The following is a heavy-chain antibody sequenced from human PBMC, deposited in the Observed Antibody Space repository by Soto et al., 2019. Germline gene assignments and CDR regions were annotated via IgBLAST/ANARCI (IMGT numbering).Heavy chain of an antibody. J-gene: IGHJ4*02. CDR1: GFTFTDFY. D-gene: IGHD4-4*01. Sequence: EVQLVQSGGGLVQPGGSLRLSCVGSGFTFTDFYMNWVRQAPGKGLEWVANISPDGRETNYVESVKGRFPTSRDNAKNSLFLQMNSLRADDTAVYYCAGWGGHDYNYWGQGILVTVSS. CDR2: ISPDGRET. V-gene: IGHV3-7*03. CDR3: AGWGGHDYNY.